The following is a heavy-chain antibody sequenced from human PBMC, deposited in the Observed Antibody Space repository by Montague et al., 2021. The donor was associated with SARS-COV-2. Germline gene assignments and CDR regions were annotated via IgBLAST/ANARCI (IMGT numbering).Heavy chain of an antibody. D-gene: IGHD4-23*01. J-gene: IGHJ4*02. V-gene: IGHV4-34*01. Sequence: SETLSLTCAVYGGSFSGYYWTWIRHSPGKGLERIAEINHSGTTNYNFNPSLRSRVTISVDTSTSQFSLKLSSVTAADTGVYYCARWDPQTLTLIGLRGKSASDYWGQGTLVTVSS. CDR2: INHSGTT. CDR1: GGSFSGYY. CDR3: ARWDPQTLTLIGLRGKSASDY.